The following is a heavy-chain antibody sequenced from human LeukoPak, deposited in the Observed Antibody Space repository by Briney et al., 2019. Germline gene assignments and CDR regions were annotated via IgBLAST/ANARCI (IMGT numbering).Heavy chain of an antibody. Sequence: SETLSLTCAVYRGSFSGYYWSWIRQPPGKGLEWIGEINHSGSTHYNPSLKHRVTISVDTSKNQFSLTLRSVTAADTAVYYCARGRWELEDAFDIWGQGTMVTVSS. CDR2: INHSGST. CDR1: RGSFSGYY. V-gene: IGHV4-34*01. D-gene: IGHD1-26*01. CDR3: ARGRWELEDAFDI. J-gene: IGHJ3*02.